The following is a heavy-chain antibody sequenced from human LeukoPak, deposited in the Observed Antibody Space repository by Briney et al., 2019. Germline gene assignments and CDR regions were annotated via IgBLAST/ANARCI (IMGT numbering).Heavy chain of an antibody. D-gene: IGHD6-6*01. CDR3: AKDLYSSSSRQRGY. CDR2: ISGSGGST. V-gene: IGHV3-23*01. J-gene: IGHJ4*02. Sequence: GGSLRLSCAASGFTFSSYAMSWVRQAPGKGLEWVSAISGSGGSTYYADSVKGRFTISRDNSKNTLYLQMNSLRAEDTAVYYCAKDLYSSSSRQRGYWGQGTLVTVSS. CDR1: GFTFSSYA.